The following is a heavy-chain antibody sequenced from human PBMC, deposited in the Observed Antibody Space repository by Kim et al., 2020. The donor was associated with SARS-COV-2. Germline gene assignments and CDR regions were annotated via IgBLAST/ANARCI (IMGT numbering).Heavy chain of an antibody. Sequence: ASVKVSCKASGYTFTSYDINWVRQATGQGLECMGWMNPNSGNTGYAQKFQGRVTMTRNTSISTAYMELSSLRSEDTAVYYCARGGRYCSGGSCYSHRPFDYWGQGTLVTVSS. CDR2: MNPNSGNT. D-gene: IGHD2-15*01. V-gene: IGHV1-8*01. CDR1: GYTFTSYD. J-gene: IGHJ4*02. CDR3: ARGGRYCSGGSCYSHRPFDY.